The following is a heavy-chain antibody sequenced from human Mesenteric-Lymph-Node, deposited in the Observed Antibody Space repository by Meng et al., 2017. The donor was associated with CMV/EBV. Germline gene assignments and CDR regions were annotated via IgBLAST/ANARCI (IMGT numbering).Heavy chain of an antibody. J-gene: IGHJ4*02. D-gene: IGHD2-8*02. CDR1: GFTFDDYA. V-gene: IGHV3-73*01. Sequence: GGSLRLSCAASGFTFDDYAMHWVRQAPGKGLEWVGRIRSRANSYTTAYSPSVKGRFTISRDDSKSMAFLQMNSLEAEDTAVYYCLRPNCTGDSCYLLHWGQGTLVTVSS. CDR3: LRPNCTGDSCYLLH. CDR2: IRSRANSYTT.